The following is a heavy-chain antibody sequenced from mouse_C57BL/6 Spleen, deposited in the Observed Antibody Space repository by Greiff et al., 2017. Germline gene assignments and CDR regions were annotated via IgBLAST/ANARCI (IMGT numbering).Heavy chain of an antibody. D-gene: IGHD2-3*01. Sequence: VQLQQPGAELVRPGTSVKLSCKASGYTFTSYWMHWVKQRPGQGLEWIGVIDPSDSYTNYNQKFKGKATLTVDTSSSTAYMQLSSLTSEDSAVYYCARYGIYDGYGFDYWGQGTTLTVSS. CDR3: ARYGIYDGYGFDY. CDR2: IDPSDSYT. J-gene: IGHJ2*01. CDR1: GYTFTSYW. V-gene: IGHV1-59*01.